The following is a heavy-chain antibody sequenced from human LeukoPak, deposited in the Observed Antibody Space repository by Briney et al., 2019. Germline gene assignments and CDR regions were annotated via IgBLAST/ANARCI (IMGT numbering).Heavy chain of an antibody. CDR2: IYHSGST. V-gene: IGHV4-38-2*02. Sequence: PSETLSLTCTVSGYSISSGYYWGWIRQPPGKGLEWIGSIYHSGSTYYNPSLKSRVTISVDTSKNQFSLKLSSVTAADTAVYYCARANYDFWSGYYPNWFDPWGQGTLVTVSS. J-gene: IGHJ5*02. D-gene: IGHD3-3*01. CDR3: ARANYDFWSGYYPNWFDP. CDR1: GYSISSGYY.